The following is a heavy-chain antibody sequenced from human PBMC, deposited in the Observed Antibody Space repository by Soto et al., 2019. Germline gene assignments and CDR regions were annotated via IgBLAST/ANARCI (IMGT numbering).Heavy chain of an antibody. D-gene: IGHD1-20*01. CDR3: ATDIIGDYAFDI. CDR2: FDPEDGET. J-gene: IGHJ3*02. Sequence: GASVKVSCKVSGYTLTELSMHWVRQAPGKGLEWMGGFDPEDGETIYAQKFQGRVTMTEDTSTDTAYMELSSLRSEDTAVYYCATDIIGDYAFDIWGQGTMVTVSS. CDR1: GYTLTELS. V-gene: IGHV1-24*01.